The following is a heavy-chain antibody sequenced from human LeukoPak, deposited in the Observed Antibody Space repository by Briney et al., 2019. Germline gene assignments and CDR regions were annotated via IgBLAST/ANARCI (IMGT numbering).Heavy chain of an antibody. CDR2: ISSSGSTI. D-gene: IGHD5-12*01. CDR1: GFTFSSYE. J-gene: IGHJ4*02. V-gene: IGHV3-48*03. Sequence: PGGSLRLSCAASGFTFSSYEMNWVRQAPGKGLEWVSYISSSGSTIYYADSVKGRFTISRDNAKNSLYLQMNSLRADDTAVYYCTILEARGGAIDYWGQGTLVTVSS. CDR3: TILEARGGAIDY.